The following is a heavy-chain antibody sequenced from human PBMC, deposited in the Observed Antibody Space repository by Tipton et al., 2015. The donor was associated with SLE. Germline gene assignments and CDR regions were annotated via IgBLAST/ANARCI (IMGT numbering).Heavy chain of an antibody. J-gene: IGHJ5*02. V-gene: IGHV4-59*11. Sequence: TLSLTCSVSGGSITTQFWSWIRQPPGKGLEWIGYIFDSGSTNYNPSLQSRVTISVDTSKNQFSLKVTSVTAADTAVYYCASEGAGGYNWFDPWGQGTLVTVSS. CDR3: ASEGAGGYNWFDP. CDR1: GGSITTQF. D-gene: IGHD5-12*01. CDR2: IFDSGST.